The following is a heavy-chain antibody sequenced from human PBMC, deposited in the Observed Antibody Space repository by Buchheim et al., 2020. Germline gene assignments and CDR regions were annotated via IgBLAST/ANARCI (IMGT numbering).Heavy chain of an antibody. D-gene: IGHD3/OR15-3a*01. CDR2: IFNTAGGT. CDR3: ARRMTFGATPGLDP. Sequence: EVQVVESGGGLVQPGGSLRLSCAASGFTFSSYAMTWVRQAPGKGLEWVPTIFNTAGGTYYADSVKGRFTISRDNSQNMVYLQMNTLGAEDTALYYCARRMTFGATPGLDPWGQGTL. J-gene: IGHJ5*02. CDR1: GFTFSSYA. V-gene: IGHV3-23*04.